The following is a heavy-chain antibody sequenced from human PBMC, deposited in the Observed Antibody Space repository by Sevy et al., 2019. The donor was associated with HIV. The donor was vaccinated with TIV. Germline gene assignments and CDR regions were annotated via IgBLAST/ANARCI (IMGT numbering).Heavy chain of an antibody. V-gene: IGHV3-23*01. CDR1: GFTFSSYA. Sequence: GRSLRLSCAASGFTFSSYAMSWVRQAPGKGLEWVSAISGGGGNTYYADSLKGRFTISRDNSKNTLYLQMNSLRAEDTAVYYCAKEYCSSTSCYTKRGSDDAFDIWGQGTMVTVSS. CDR2: ISGGGGNT. J-gene: IGHJ3*02. D-gene: IGHD2-2*02. CDR3: AKEYCSSTSCYTKRGSDDAFDI.